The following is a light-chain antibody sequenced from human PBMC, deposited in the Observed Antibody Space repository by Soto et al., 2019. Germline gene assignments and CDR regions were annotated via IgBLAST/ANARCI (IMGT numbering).Light chain of an antibody. V-gene: IGKV3-20*01. CDR3: QQYGNSPPSYT. CDR2: AAS. CDR1: QSISSTY. Sequence: EIVLTQSPGTLSLSPGERATLSCRASQSISSTYLAWYQQRRGQAPRLLIDAASSRATGIPDRFSGSGSGTDFTLTISRLEPEDLAVYYCQQYGNSPPSYTFGQGTKLEIK. J-gene: IGKJ2*01.